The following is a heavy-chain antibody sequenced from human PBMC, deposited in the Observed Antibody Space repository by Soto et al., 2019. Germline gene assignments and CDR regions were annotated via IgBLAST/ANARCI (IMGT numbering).Heavy chain of an antibody. D-gene: IGHD6-13*01. CDR1: GFTFSSYG. Sequence: QVQLVESGGGVVQPGRSLRLSCAASGFTFSSYGMHWVRQAPGKGLEWVAVIWYDGSNKYYADSVKGRFTISRDNSKNTLYLQMNSLRAEDTAVYYCARDRGYSSSWLDYWGQGTLVTVSS. CDR3: ARDRGYSSSWLDY. CDR2: IWYDGSNK. V-gene: IGHV3-33*01. J-gene: IGHJ4*02.